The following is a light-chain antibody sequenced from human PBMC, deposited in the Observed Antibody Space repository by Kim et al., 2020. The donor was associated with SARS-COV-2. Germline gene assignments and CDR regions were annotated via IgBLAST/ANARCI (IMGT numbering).Light chain of an antibody. CDR2: KDD. CDR1: VLAKKY. V-gene: IGLV3-27*01. Sequence: SVSPGQTAAITCAGDVLAKKYGRWFQKKPGRAPVLLIYKDDERPPGIPDRFSGFSSGTTVILTIRGAQLDDEADYYCYSVADNLGIFGGGTQLTVL. CDR3: YSVADNLGI. J-gene: IGLJ2*01.